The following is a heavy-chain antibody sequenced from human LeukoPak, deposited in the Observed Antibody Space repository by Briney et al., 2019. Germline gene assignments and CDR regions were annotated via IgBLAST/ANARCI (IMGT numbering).Heavy chain of an antibody. V-gene: IGHV3-23*01. J-gene: IGHJ4*02. CDR2: ISGSGGST. CDR1: GFTFSSYA. CDR3: AKSDMTTNYFDY. D-gene: IGHD4-17*01. Sequence: SGGSLRLSCAASGFTFSSYAMSWVRQAPGKGLEWVSAISGSGGSTYYADSVKGRFTISRDNSKNTLYMQMNSLRAEDTAVYYCAKSDMTTNYFDYWGQGTLVTVSS.